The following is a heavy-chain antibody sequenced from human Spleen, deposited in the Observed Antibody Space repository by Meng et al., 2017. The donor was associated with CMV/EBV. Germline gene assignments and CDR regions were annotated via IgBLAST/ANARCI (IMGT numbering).Heavy chain of an antibody. V-gene: IGHV3-48*04. CDR1: GFTFSTYS. D-gene: IGHD1-26*01. CDR2: IGSSGSTI. CDR3: AGGRPPAY. Sequence: GESLKISCAASGFTFSTYSMNWVRQALGKGLEWVSYIGSSGSTIHYADSVKGRFTISRDNAKNLLYLQMNSLRAEDTAVYYCAGGRPPAYWGQGTLVTVSS. J-gene: IGHJ4*02.